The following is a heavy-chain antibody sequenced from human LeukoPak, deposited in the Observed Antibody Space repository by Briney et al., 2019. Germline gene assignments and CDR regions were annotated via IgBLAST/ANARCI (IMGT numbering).Heavy chain of an antibody. J-gene: IGHJ4*02. V-gene: IGHV3-7*01. CDR3: ARDVYDYVWGSYY. CDR2: IKGDGSEK. Sequence: GGSLRLSCAASGFTFSSYWMTWVRQAPGKGLEWVGNIKGDGSEKYYVDSVKGRFTISRDNAKNSLYLQMNSLRAEDTAVYYCARDVYDYVWGSYYWGQGTLVTVSS. D-gene: IGHD3-16*01. CDR1: GFTFSSYW.